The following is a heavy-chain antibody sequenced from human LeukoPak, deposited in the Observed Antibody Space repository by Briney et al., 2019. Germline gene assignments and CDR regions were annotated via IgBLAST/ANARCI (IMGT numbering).Heavy chain of an antibody. CDR3: AKDKKEYSSGWAVDY. Sequence: GGSLRLSCAASGFTFSSYAMSWVRQAPGKGLEWVSAISGSGGSTYYADSVKGRFTISRDNSKNTLYLQMNSLRAEDTAVYYCAKDKKEYSSGWAVDYWGQGTLVTVSS. V-gene: IGHV3-23*01. CDR2: ISGSGGST. D-gene: IGHD6-19*01. CDR1: GFTFSSYA. J-gene: IGHJ4*02.